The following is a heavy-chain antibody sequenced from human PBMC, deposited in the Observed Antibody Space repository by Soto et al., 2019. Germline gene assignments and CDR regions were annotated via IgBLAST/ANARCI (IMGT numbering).Heavy chain of an antibody. CDR1: GYTFTSYD. J-gene: IGHJ3*02. V-gene: IGHV1-8*01. D-gene: IGHD2-15*01. Sequence: ASVKVSCKASGYTFTSYDINWVRQATGQGLEWMGWMNPNSGNTGYAQKFQGRVTMTRNTSISTAYMELSSLRSEDTAVYYCASRDCSVGSCYSDHDAFDIWGQGTLVTVSS. CDR2: MNPNSGNT. CDR3: ASRDCSVGSCYSDHDAFDI.